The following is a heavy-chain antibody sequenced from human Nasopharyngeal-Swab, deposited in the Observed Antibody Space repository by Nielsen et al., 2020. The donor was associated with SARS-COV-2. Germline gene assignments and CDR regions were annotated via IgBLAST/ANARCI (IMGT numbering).Heavy chain of an antibody. V-gene: IGHV3-30*18. J-gene: IGHJ4*02. CDR2: ISHDGSNK. D-gene: IGHD6-19*01. Sequence: WIRQPPGKGLEWVAVISHDGSNKYYADPVKGRFTISRDNSKNTLFLQMNSLRAEDTAVYYCAKKVSVAAYRADDSWGQGTLVTVSS. CDR3: AKKVSVAAYRADDS.